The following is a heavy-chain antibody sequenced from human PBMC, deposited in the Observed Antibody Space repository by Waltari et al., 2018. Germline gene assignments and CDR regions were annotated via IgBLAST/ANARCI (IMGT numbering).Heavy chain of an antibody. CDR3: ARMNSSPVPNHYYYYYMDV. D-gene: IGHD3-22*01. CDR2: IYPGDSDT. J-gene: IGHJ6*03. CDR1: GYSFTSYW. Sequence: EVQLVQSGAEVKKPGESLKISCKGSGYSFTSYWIGWVRQMPGKGLEWMGIIYPGDSDTRYSPSFQGQVTISADKSISTAYLQWSSLKASDTAMYYCARMNSSPVPNHYYYYYMDVWGKGTTVTISS. V-gene: IGHV5-51*01.